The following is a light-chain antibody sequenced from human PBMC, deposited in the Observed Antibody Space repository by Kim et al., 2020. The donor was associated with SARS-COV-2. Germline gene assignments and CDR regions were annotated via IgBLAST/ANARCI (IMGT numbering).Light chain of an antibody. J-gene: IGKJ4*01. V-gene: IGKV3-20*01. Sequence: LSPGERATLSCRASESVRSNNLAWYQQKPGQAPRLLIYGASSRATGIPDRFSGSGSGTDFTLTITRLEPEDFLVYYCQQYGSSPTFGGGTKVDIK. CDR2: GAS. CDR1: ESVRSNN. CDR3: QQYGSSPT.